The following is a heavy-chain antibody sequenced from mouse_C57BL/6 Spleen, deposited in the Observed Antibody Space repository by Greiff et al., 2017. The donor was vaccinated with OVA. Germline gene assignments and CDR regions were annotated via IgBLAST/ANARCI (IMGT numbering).Heavy chain of an antibody. CDR3: ARAITTVPGYYAMDY. Sequence: VQLKESGAELVKPGASVKLSCTASGFNIKDYYMHWVKQRTEQGLEWIGRIDPEDGETKYAPKFQGKATITADTSSNTAYLQLSSLTSEDTAVYYCARAITTVPGYYAMDYWGQGTSVTVSS. J-gene: IGHJ4*01. D-gene: IGHD1-1*01. CDR2: IDPEDGET. V-gene: IGHV14-2*01. CDR1: GFNIKDYY.